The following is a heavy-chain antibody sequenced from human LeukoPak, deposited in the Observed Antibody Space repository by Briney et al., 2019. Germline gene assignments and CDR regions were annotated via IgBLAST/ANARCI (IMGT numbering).Heavy chain of an antibody. CDR1: GYTFTSYY. Sequence: SVKVSCKASGYTFTSYYMHWVRQAPGQGLEWMGRIIPILGIANYAQKFQGRVTITADKSTSTAYMELSSLRSEDTAVYYCAREGSSGYFDYWGQGTLVTVSS. D-gene: IGHD3-22*01. V-gene: IGHV1-69*04. CDR2: IIPILGIA. J-gene: IGHJ4*02. CDR3: AREGSSGYFDY.